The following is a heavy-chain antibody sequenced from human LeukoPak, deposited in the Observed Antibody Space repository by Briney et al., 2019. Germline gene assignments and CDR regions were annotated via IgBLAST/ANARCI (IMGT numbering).Heavy chain of an antibody. D-gene: IGHD3-3*01. V-gene: IGHV1-69*13. CDR3: AREADYDFWSGISRAFDY. CDR1: RRTVSSYA. CDR2: IIPIFGTA. Sequence: SVKVSCKASRRTVSSYAISRVRQAPGQGLEWMGGIIPIFGTANYAQKFQGRVTITADESTSTAYMELSSLRSGDTAVYYCAREADYDFWSGISRAFDYWGQGTLVTVSS. J-gene: IGHJ4*02.